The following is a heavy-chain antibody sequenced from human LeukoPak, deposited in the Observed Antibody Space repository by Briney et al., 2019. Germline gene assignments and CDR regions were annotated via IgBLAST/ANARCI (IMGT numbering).Heavy chain of an antibody. Sequence: GGSLRLSCAASGFTFDDYGTSWVRQAPGKGLEWVSGINWNGGSTGYADSVKGRFTISRDNAKNSLYLQMNSLRAEDTALYYCARDLVVVPAAIPNWFDPWGQGTLVTVSS. V-gene: IGHV3-20*04. CDR1: GFTFDDYG. D-gene: IGHD2-2*01. J-gene: IGHJ5*02. CDR3: ARDLVVVPAAIPNWFDP. CDR2: INWNGGST.